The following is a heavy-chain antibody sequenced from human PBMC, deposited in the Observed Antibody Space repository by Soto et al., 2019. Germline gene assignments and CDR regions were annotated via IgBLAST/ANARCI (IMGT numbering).Heavy chain of an antibody. CDR3: VRDPYLPTAGRLASLHY. D-gene: IGHD1-1*01. CDR2: ISYDGSNK. V-gene: IGHV3-30-3*01. J-gene: IGHJ4*02. CDR1: GFTFSSYA. Sequence: GGSLRLSCAASGFTFSSYAMHWVRQAPGEGLEWVAVISYDGSNKYYADSVKGRFTISRDNSNNTLYVQMNSLKAEDTAVYYCVRDPYLPTAGRLASLHYWGPGTLVTVSS.